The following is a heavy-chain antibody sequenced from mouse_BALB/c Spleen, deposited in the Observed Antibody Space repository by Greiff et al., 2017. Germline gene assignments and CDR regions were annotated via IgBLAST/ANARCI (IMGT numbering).Heavy chain of an antibody. CDR1: GFTFSSFG. Sequence: EVKLVESGGGLVQPGGSRKLSCAASGFTFSSFGMHWVRQAPEKGLEWVAYISSGSSTIYYADTVKGRFNISRDNPKNTLFLQMTSLRSEDTAMYYCARGGNYFDYWGQGTTLTVSS. CDR2: ISSGSSTI. CDR3: ARGGNYFDY. V-gene: IGHV5-17*02. J-gene: IGHJ2*01.